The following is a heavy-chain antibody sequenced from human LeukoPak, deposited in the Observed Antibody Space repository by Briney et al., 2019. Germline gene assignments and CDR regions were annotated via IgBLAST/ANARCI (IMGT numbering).Heavy chain of an antibody. CDR1: GFTFSSYS. V-gene: IGHV3-21*01. Sequence: PGGSLGLSCAASGFTFSSYSMNWVRQAPGKGLEWVSSISSSSSYIYYADSVRGRFTISRDNAKNSLYLQMNSLRAEDTAVYYCAKSIAVAAFDYWGQGTLVTVSS. D-gene: IGHD6-19*01. CDR2: ISSSSSYI. CDR3: AKSIAVAAFDY. J-gene: IGHJ4*02.